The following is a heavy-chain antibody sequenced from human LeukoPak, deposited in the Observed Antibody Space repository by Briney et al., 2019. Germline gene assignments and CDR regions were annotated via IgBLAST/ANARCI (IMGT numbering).Heavy chain of an antibody. J-gene: IGHJ4*02. V-gene: IGHV3-66*01. CDR1: GFTVSSNY. CDR2: IYSGGST. Sequence: GGSLRLSCAASGFTVSSNYMSWVRQAPGKGLEWVSVIYSGGSTYYADSVKGRFTISRGNSKNTLYLQMNSLRAEDTAVYYCARDGSRVWYSSGWYFDYWGQGTLVTVSS. CDR3: ARDGSRVWYSSGWYFDY. D-gene: IGHD6-19*01.